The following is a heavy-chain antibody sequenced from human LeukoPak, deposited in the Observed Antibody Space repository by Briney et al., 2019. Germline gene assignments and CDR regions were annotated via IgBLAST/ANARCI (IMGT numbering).Heavy chain of an antibody. V-gene: IGHV3-30*02. CDR3: ATEGSESAFDI. J-gene: IGHJ3*02. CDR1: GFTFSRYG. CDR2: IPYDGSIK. D-gene: IGHD3-10*01. Sequence: GSPRLSCAASGFTFSRYGIHWVRQAPGKGLEWVAFIPYDGSIKYYADSVKGRFTISRDNSKNTLYLQMNSLRAEDTAVYFCATEGSESAFDIWGQGTMVTVSS.